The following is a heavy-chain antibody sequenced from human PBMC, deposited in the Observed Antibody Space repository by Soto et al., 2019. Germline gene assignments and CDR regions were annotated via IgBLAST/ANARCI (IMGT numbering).Heavy chain of an antibody. D-gene: IGHD1-7*01. CDR3: ARAPVYNWKYLRFDP. CDR2: ISGSGSTM. V-gene: IGHV3-11*01. CDR1: AFSFSDYY. Sequence: QGQLVESGGGLVKPGGSLRLSCAASAFSFSDYYMSWIRQAPGKGLEWVSYISGSGSTMYYADSVRGRFTISRDNAKNSLYRQMNSLRVEDTAVYYCARAPVYNWKYLRFDPWGQGTLVTVSS. J-gene: IGHJ5*02.